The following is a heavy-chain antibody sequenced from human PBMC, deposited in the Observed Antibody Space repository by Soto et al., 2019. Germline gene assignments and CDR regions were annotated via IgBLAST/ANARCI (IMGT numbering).Heavy chain of an antibody. CDR3: AKDFTNSDDYGDYPPYFDY. CDR2: ISYDGSNK. D-gene: IGHD4-17*01. Sequence: PGGSLRLSCAASGFTFSSYGMHWVRQAPGKGLEWVAVISYDGSNKYYADSVKGRFTISRDNSKNTLYLQMNSLRAEDTAVYYCAKDFTNSDDYGDYPPYFDYWGQGTLVTVSS. J-gene: IGHJ4*02. V-gene: IGHV3-30*18. CDR1: GFTFSSYG.